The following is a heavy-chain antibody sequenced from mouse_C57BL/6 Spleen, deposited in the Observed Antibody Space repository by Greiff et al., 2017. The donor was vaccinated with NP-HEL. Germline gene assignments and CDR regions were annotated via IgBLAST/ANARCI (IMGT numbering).Heavy chain of an antibody. CDR1: GFTLSSYG. CDR3: ARPYYGSSYYLDY. D-gene: IGHD1-1*01. V-gene: IGHV5-6*01. CDR2: ISSGGSYT. Sequence: EVKLVESGGDLVKPGGSLKLSCAASGFTLSSYGMSWVRQTPDKRLEWVATISSGGSYTYYPDSVKGRFTISRDNAKNTLYLQMSSLKSEDTAMYYCARPYYGSSYYLDYWGQGTTLTVSS. J-gene: IGHJ2*01.